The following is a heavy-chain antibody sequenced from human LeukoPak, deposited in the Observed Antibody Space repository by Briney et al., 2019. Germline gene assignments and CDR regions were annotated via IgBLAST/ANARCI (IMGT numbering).Heavy chain of an antibody. CDR1: GGSISSYY. J-gene: IGHJ4*02. V-gene: IGHV4-59*08. CDR3: ARPSLDRFYYFDY. CDR2: IYYSGST. Sequence: PSETLSLTCTVSGGSISSYYWSWIRQPPGKGLEWIGYIYYSGSTNYNPSLKSRVTISVDTSKNQFSLKLSSVTAADTAVYCCARPSLDRFYYFDYWGQGTLVTVSS. D-gene: IGHD1-1*01.